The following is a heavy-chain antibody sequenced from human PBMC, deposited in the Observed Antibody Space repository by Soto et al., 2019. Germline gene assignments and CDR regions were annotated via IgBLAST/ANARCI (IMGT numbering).Heavy chain of an antibody. Sequence: QVQLVESGGGLVKPGGSLRLSCAASGFTFSNYYMSWIRQAPGKGLEWVSYISSSSSYTNYADSVKGRFTISRDNAKNSLYLQMNSLRAEDTAVYYCAGGQLWFGVHYSYYGMDVWGQGTTVTVSS. D-gene: IGHD3-10*01. V-gene: IGHV3-11*05. CDR1: GFTFSNYY. CDR3: AGGQLWFGVHYSYYGMDV. J-gene: IGHJ6*02. CDR2: ISSSSSYT.